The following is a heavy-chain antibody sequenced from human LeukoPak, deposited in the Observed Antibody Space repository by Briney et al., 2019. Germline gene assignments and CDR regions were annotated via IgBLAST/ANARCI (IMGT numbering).Heavy chain of an antibody. D-gene: IGHD6-19*01. CDR2: ISYDGSNK. Sequence: PGRSLRLSCAASGLTFSSYAMHWVRQAPGKGLEWVAVISYDGSNKYYADSVKGRFTISRDNSKNTLYLQMNSLRAEDTAVYYCARDGRQWLAQGCFDYWGQGTLVTVSS. CDR3: ARDGRQWLAQGCFDY. V-gene: IGHV3-30*04. J-gene: IGHJ4*02. CDR1: GLTFSSYA.